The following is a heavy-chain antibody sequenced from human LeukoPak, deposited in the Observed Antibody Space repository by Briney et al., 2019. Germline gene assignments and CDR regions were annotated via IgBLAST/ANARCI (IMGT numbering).Heavy chain of an antibody. D-gene: IGHD2-2*01. Sequence: ASVEVSCKASGYTFTSYAMNWVRQAPGQGLEWMGWINTNTGNPTYAQGFTGRFVFSLDTSVSTAYLQISSLKAEDTAVYYCARGGEYQLLNYYYYYGMDVWGQGTTVTVSS. J-gene: IGHJ6*02. CDR2: INTNTGNP. V-gene: IGHV7-4-1*02. CDR1: GYTFTSYA. CDR3: ARGGEYQLLNYYYYYGMDV.